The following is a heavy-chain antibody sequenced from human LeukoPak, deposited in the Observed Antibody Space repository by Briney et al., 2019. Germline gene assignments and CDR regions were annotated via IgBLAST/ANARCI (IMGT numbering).Heavy chain of an antibody. CDR1: GGSFSGYY. CDR2: INHSGST. D-gene: IGHD3-10*01. V-gene: IGHV4-34*01. CDR3: ARGFEGSGSLKYSHLGFDP. Sequence: SETLSLTCAVYGGSFSGYYWSWIRQPPGKGLEWIGEINHSGSTNYNPSLKSRVTISVDTSKNQFSLKLSSVTAADTAVYYCARGFEGSGSLKYSHLGFDPWGQGTLDTVSS. J-gene: IGHJ5*02.